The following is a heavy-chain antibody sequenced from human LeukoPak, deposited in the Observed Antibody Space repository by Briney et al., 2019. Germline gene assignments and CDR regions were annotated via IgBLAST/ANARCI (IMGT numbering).Heavy chain of an antibody. V-gene: IGHV1-69*01. CDR1: GGSFTFTSHA. D-gene: IGHD3-22*01. CDR2: LIPIYGSA. J-gene: IGHJ3*01. CDR3: AGFFYDNSGDACDL. Sequence: ASVTVSCKASGGSFTFTSHAISWVRQAPGQGLEWMGRLIPIYGSANYAQKFQGRLTITSDESTRTVYMELSSLRPEDSAVHYCAGFFYDNSGDACDLWGQGTSVSVS.